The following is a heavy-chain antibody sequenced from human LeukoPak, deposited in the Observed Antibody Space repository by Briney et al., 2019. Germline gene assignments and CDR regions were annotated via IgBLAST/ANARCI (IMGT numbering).Heavy chain of an antibody. Sequence: GGALRLSCAASGFTFSDYYMSWIRQAPGKGREWVSYISKSSSSTNYADSVKGRFSISRDNAKNSLYLQLNSLTVEGTAVYYCARVRSSGSPLDYWGQGTLVTVSS. CDR2: ISKSSSST. CDR3: ARVRSSGSPLDY. D-gene: IGHD3-10*01. J-gene: IGHJ4*02. CDR1: GFTFSDYY. V-gene: IGHV3-11*05.